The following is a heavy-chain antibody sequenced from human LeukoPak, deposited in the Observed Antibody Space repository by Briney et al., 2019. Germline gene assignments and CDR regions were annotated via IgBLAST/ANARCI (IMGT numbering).Heavy chain of an antibody. J-gene: IGHJ3*02. CDR1: RFTFSSYA. D-gene: IGHD3-10*01. CDR2: IDTSGTYI. CDR3: ARGRSITLLRGVAMSDGFDI. Sequence: GGSLRLSCAASRFTFSSYAMSWVRQAPGKGLEWVSFIDTSGTYIYYGESMKGRFTISRDNAKNSLYLQMNGLRAEDTAVYYCARGRSITLLRGVAMSDGFDIWGQGTMVAVSS. V-gene: IGHV3-21*01.